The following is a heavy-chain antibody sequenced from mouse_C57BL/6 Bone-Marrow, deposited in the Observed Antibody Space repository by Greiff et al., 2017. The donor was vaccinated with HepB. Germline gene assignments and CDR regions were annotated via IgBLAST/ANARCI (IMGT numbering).Heavy chain of an antibody. D-gene: IGHD6-2*01. V-gene: IGHV14-4*01. CDR3: TLLVIVFDV. Sequence: VQLQQSGAELVRPGASVKLSCTASGFNIKDDYMHWVKQRPEQGLEWIGWIDPENGDTEYAAKFQGKATITADTSSNTAYLQLSSLTSEDTAVYYCTLLVIVFDVWGTGTTVTVSS. CDR2: IDPENGDT. CDR1: GFNIKDDY. J-gene: IGHJ1*03.